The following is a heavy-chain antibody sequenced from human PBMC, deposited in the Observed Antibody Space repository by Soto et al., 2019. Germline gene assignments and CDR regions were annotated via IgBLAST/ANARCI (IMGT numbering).Heavy chain of an antibody. CDR2: ISESGGST. D-gene: IGHD6-19*01. CDR3: AQNLLYGSGRSVFIDH. CDR1: GFTFGVYA. J-gene: IGHJ4*02. Sequence: PGGSLRLSCAASGFTFGVYAMSWVRQAPGKGLQWVSSISESGGSTYYADSVKGRFTISRDNAKNTLFLQMNSLRAEDTAVYYCAQNLLYGSGRSVFIDHWGPANLVTVSS. V-gene: IGHV3-23*01.